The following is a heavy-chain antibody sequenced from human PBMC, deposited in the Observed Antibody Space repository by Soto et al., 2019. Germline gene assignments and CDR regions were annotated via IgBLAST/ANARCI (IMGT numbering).Heavy chain of an antibody. Sequence: VQLQESGPGLVKPSETLSLTCTVSGGSISSYYWSWIRQPPGKGLEWIGYIYYSGSTNYNPSLKSRVTISVHTTKSEFSRKLSSETGAHTAVYCCAREGVSSRWYNYYGMVVWGKGTTVTVSS. D-gene: IGHD6-13*01. CDR1: GGSISSYY. CDR2: IYYSGST. CDR3: AREGVSSRWYNYYGMVV. J-gene: IGHJ6*04. V-gene: IGHV4-59*01.